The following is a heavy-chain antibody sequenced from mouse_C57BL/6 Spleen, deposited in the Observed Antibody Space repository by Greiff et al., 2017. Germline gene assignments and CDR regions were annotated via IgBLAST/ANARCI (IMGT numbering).Heavy chain of an antibody. D-gene: IGHD1-1*01. CDR3: ARPIYYYGSSYDYYAMDY. CDR2: ISYDGSN. J-gene: IGHJ4*01. V-gene: IGHV3-6*01. CDR1: GYSITSGYY. Sequence: EVKLVEPGPGLVKPSQSLSLTCSVTGYSITSGYYWNWIRQSPGNKLEWMGYISYDGSNNYNPSLKNRISITRATSKNQFFLKLNSVTTEDTATCYCARPIYYYGSSYDYYAMDYWGQGTSVTVSS.